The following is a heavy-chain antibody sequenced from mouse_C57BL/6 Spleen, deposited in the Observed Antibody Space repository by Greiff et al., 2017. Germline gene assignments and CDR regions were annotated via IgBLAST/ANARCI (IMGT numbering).Heavy chain of an antibody. J-gene: IGHJ4*01. CDR1: GFTFTDYY. Sequence: EVQLVESGGGLVQPGGSLSLSCAASGFTFTDYYMSWVRQPPGQALEWLGFIRNKANGYTTEYSAAVKGRFTISRDNSQSILYLQMNALRAEDSATYYCARYGYYAMDYWGQGTSVTVSS. CDR2: IRNKANGYTT. CDR3: ARYGYYAMDY. V-gene: IGHV7-3*01.